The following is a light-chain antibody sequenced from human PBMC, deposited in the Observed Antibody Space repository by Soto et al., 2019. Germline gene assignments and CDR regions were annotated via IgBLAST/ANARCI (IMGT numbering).Light chain of an antibody. CDR1: QSVGGN. CDR3: QHYGAAPIT. Sequence: EIVLTQSPGSLSLSPGYRATLSCRASQSVGGNVAWYQQIPGQPPKLLIFGASSRATGIADKFSGSGSGADFTLTISRLEPADFALYYCQHYGAAPITFGQGTRLEIK. J-gene: IGKJ5*01. CDR2: GAS. V-gene: IGKV3-20*01.